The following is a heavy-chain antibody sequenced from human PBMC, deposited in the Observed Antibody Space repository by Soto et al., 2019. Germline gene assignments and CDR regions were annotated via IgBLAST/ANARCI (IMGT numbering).Heavy chain of an antibody. Sequence: VSGPTLVNPTQTLTLTCTFSGFSLSTSGVGVGWIRQPPGKALEWLALIYWNDDKRYSPSLKSRLTITKDTSKNQVVLTMTNMDPVDTATYYCARTSEATIFGVVIIGRENWFDPWGQGTLVTVSS. D-gene: IGHD3-3*01. CDR3: ARTSEATIFGVVIIGRENWFDP. CDR1: GFSLSTSGVG. V-gene: IGHV2-5*01. CDR2: IYWNDDK. J-gene: IGHJ5*02.